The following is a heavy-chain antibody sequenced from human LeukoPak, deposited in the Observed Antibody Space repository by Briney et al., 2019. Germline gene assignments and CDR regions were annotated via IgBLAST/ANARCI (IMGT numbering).Heavy chain of an antibody. Sequence: SQTLSLTCAISGYSVSSNSATWNWIRQSPSRGLEWLGSTYYRSKWYNDYAASVKSRITIKPDTSKNQFSLQLNSVTPEDTAVYYCARDGMAVAVGYFDLWGRGTLVTVSS. J-gene: IGHJ2*01. CDR2: TYYRSKWYN. CDR1: GYSVSSNSAT. D-gene: IGHD6-19*01. CDR3: ARDGMAVAVGYFDL. V-gene: IGHV6-1*01.